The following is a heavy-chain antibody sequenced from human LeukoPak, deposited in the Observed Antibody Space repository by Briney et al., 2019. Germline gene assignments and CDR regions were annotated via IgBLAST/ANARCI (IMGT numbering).Heavy chain of an antibody. Sequence: GGSLRLSCAASGFTFSDYGMNWVRQAPGKGLEWVPYISSGTSNIYYADSVKGRFTISRDNAKNSLYLQMNSLRDEDTAVYYCASGMRNSFYYYMDVWGKGTTVTVSS. D-gene: IGHD1-26*01. J-gene: IGHJ6*03. CDR1: GFTFSDYG. V-gene: IGHV3-48*02. CDR2: ISSGTSNI. CDR3: ASGMRNSFYYYMDV.